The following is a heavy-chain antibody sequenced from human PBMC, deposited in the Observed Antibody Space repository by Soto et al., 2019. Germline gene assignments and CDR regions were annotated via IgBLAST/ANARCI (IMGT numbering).Heavy chain of an antibody. D-gene: IGHD5-18*01. CDR3: VRIDVDTVSTGTRDYNYYYMDV. J-gene: IGHJ6*03. V-gene: IGHV1-18*01. CDR1: GYIYVSYG. CDR2: ITTHSGQT. Sequence: QVQLVQSGAEVKRPGASVKVSCKASGYIYVSYGMSWVRQAPGQGLEWMGWITTHSGQTTSAQKYQGRITMTTDPSTSTASLELTRLTSDDTAVYYCVRIDVDTVSTGTRDYNYYYMDVWGTGTSVTVSS.